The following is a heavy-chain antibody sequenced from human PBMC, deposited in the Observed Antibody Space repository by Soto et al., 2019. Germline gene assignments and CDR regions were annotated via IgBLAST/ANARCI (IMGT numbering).Heavy chain of an antibody. D-gene: IGHD2-8*02. CDR3: ARLPYSRTVFVLSWLDP. CDR2: ISGSGGST. CDR1: GFTFSSYA. Sequence: PGGSLRLSCAAAGFTFSSYAMSWVRQAPGKGLEWVSAISGSGGSTYYADSVKGRFTISRDNSKNTLYLQMNSLRAEDTAVYSCARLPYSRTVFVLSWLDPWGQGTLVTVS. V-gene: IGHV3-23*01. J-gene: IGHJ5*02.